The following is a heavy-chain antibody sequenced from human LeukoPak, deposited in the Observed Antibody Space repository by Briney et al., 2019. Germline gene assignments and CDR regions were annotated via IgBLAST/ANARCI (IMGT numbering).Heavy chain of an antibody. CDR2: ISYDGSNK. J-gene: IGHJ3*02. Sequence: GGSLRLSCAASGFTFSSYGMHWVRQAPGKGLEWVAVISYDGSNKYYADSVKGRFTISRDNSKNTLYLQMNSLRAEDTAVYYCAGAPPRVDIVVVPAAAHDAFDIWGQGTMVTVSS. V-gene: IGHV3-30*03. CDR1: GFTFSSYG. D-gene: IGHD2-2*03. CDR3: AGAPPRVDIVVVPAAAHDAFDI.